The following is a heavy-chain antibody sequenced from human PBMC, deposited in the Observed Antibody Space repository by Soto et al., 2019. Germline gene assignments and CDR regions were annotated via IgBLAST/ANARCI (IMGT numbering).Heavy chain of an antibody. CDR2: ITGSGGYT. V-gene: IGHV3-23*01. CDR1: GFSFSDFA. D-gene: IGHD3-9*01. Sequence: EVQLSESGGDLVQPGGSLRLSCAASGFSFSDFAMSWVRQAPGKGLEWVSGITGSGGYTYYADSVKGRFTISRDNSKNSLSLQMNRLRVDDTAVYYCTKDGVPCDDTGYSNWFDPWGQGTRVAVSS. CDR3: TKDGVPCDDTGYSNWFDP. J-gene: IGHJ5*02.